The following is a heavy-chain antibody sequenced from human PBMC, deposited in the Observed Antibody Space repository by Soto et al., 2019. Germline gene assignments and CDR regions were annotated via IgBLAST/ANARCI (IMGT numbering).Heavy chain of an antibody. CDR3: ARVIWSGHLTSDL. Sequence: EVQVVESGGGLVQPGGSLRLSCAASGFTFSSNSMNWVRQAPGKGLEWISYISSSSSTIYADSVKGRFTISRDNAKDSLYLQMNSLRDEATAVYYCARVIWSGHLTSDLWGQGTLVTASS. V-gene: IGHV3-48*02. J-gene: IGHJ5*02. CDR2: ISSSSSTI. CDR1: GFTFSSNS. D-gene: IGHD3-3*01.